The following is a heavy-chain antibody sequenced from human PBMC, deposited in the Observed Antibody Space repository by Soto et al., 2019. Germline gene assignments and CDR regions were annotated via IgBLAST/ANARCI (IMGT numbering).Heavy chain of an antibody. Sequence: GGSLRLSCAASGFSFSDYVMHWVRQAPGEGLDWVAVMWYHGRDLFYADSVKGRFTISRDNSKNTLYLQMNSLRAEDTAVYYCARDQGGQSGNFIFDTWGQGTLVTVSS. CDR2: MWYHGRDL. CDR3: ARDQGGQSGNFIFDT. V-gene: IGHV3-33*01. CDR1: GFSFSDYV. D-gene: IGHD3-16*01. J-gene: IGHJ4*02.